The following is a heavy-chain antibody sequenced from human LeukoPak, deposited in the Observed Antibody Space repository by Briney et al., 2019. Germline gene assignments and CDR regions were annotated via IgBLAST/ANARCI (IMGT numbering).Heavy chain of an antibody. J-gene: IGHJ4*02. D-gene: IGHD6-6*01. V-gene: IGHV3-9*01. CDR2: ISWNSGSI. Sequence: PGRSLRLSCAASGFRFDDYAMHWVRQAPGKGLEWVSGISWNSGSIGYADSVKGRFTISRDNAKNSLYLQMNSLRAEDTALYYCARDLPPEQLESPSQPIPDYWGQGTLVTVSS. CDR1: GFRFDDYA. CDR3: ARDLPPEQLESPSQPIPDY.